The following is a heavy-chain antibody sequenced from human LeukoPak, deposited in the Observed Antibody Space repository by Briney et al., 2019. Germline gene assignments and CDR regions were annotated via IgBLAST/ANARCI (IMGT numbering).Heavy chain of an antibody. CDR2: ISPGGGGA. Sequence: GGSLRLSCVASGFTFSNYAMTWVRQVSGKGLEWVSGISPGGGGASYADSVKGRFIIFRDTSKDTLYLQMNSLRAGDTAVYYCVKGPGRTTSSLIWGQGTMVSVSS. CDR3: VKGPGRTTSSLI. V-gene: IGHV3-23*01. J-gene: IGHJ3*02. D-gene: IGHD2-2*01. CDR1: GFTFSNYA.